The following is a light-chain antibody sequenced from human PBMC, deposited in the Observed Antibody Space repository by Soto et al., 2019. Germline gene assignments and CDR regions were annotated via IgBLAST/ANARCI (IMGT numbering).Light chain of an antibody. CDR3: QQYNTDST. CDR1: QSISSW. V-gene: IGKV1-5*03. J-gene: IGKJ2*01. CDR2: KAS. Sequence: DIQMTQSPSTLSASVGDRVTITCRASQSISSWLAWYQQKPGKAPKLLIYKASSLESGVPSRFSGSGSGTEFTLTISSLQPDDFATYYCQQYNTDSTFGQGTKLEIK.